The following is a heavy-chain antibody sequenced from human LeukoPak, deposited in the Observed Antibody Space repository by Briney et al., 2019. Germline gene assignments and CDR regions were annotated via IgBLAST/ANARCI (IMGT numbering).Heavy chain of an antibody. CDR3: VKYDKQLGTFDH. CDR2: ISWNSAYI. V-gene: IGHV3-9*01. Sequence: GGSLRLSCAASGFTFDDYTLPWVRQGPGKGLEWVSSISWNSAYIYYADSVRGRFTISRDNAKNSLYLQMNSLRAEDTAFYYCVKYDKQLGTFDHWGQGTLVTVSS. J-gene: IGHJ4*02. D-gene: IGHD1-1*01. CDR1: GFTFDDYT.